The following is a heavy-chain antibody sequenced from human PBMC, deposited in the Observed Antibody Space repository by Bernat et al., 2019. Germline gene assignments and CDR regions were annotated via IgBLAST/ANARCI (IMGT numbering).Heavy chain of an antibody. CDR1: GFTFSSYG. D-gene: IGHD2-8*02. V-gene: IGHV3-33*01. CDR2: IWYDGSNK. J-gene: IGHJ4*02. Sequence: QVQLAESGGGVVQPGRSLRLSCAASGFTFSSYGMHWVRQAPGKGLEWVAVIWYDGSNKYYADAVKGRFIISRDNSKNTVFLQMSIMRAEDTAVYYCARLGVRWSIDYWGQGTLVTVSS. CDR3: ARLGVRWSIDY.